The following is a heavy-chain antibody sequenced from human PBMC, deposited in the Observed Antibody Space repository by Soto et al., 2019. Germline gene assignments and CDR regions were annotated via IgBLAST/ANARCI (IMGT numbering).Heavy chain of an antibody. CDR2: IYYSGST. CDR3: ASHEQQLVLDGFDY. D-gene: IGHD6-13*01. CDR1: GGSISSSSYY. V-gene: IGHV4-39*01. Sequence: QLQLQESGPGLVKPSETLSLTCTVSGGSISSSSYYWGWIRQPPGKGLEWIGSIYYSGSTYYNPSLKSRVTISVDTSKNQFSLKLSSVTAADTAVYYCASHEQQLVLDGFDYWGQGTLVTVSS. J-gene: IGHJ4*02.